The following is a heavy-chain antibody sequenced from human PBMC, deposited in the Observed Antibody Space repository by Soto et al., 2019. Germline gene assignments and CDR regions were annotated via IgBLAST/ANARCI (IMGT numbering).Heavy chain of an antibody. CDR2: LYPGPGT. CDR3: ARQCGGDCSNALHL. J-gene: IGHJ3*01. V-gene: IGHV3-66*04. Sequence: EEQLVESGGGLVQPGGSLRLSCAASGFTVKAHFMNWVRQAPGKEPEWVAVLYPGPGTYYADSLKGRFTISRDDSKNTLFLQLGDMRAEDTAVYCCARQCGGDCSNALHLGGEGTMVTVSS. CDR1: GFTVKAHF. D-gene: IGHD2-21*01.